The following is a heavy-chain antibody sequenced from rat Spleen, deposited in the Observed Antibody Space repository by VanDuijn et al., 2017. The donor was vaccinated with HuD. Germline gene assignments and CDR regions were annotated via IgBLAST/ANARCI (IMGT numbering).Heavy chain of an antibody. Sequence: EVQLQESGPGLVKPSQSLSLTCSVTAYSITSNYWAWIRKFPGNKLEWMGYINTAGSTNYNPPLKSQISITRNTSKNQLFLQLTSVTTEDTATYYCARIPLTTEGLPHYWGQGVMVTVSS. D-gene: IGHD1-11*01. CDR3: ARIPLTTEGLPHY. CDR1: AYSITSNY. CDR2: INTAGST. J-gene: IGHJ2*01. V-gene: IGHV3-3*01.